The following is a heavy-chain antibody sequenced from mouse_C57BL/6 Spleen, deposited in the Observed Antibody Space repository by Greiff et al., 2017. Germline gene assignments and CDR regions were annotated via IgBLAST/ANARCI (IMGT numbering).Heavy chain of an antibody. J-gene: IGHJ2*01. V-gene: IGHV1-15*01. Sequence: QVQLKESGAELVRPGASVPLSCKASGYTSTDYEMHWVKQTPVHGLEWIGAIVPEPGGTAYNQQFKGKAILMADKSSSMAYMELRSLTSEDSAVYYCTIQGYVPDYWGQGTTLTVSS. CDR3: TIQGYVPDY. CDR2: IVPEPGGT. D-gene: IGHD3-1*01. CDR1: GYTSTDYE.